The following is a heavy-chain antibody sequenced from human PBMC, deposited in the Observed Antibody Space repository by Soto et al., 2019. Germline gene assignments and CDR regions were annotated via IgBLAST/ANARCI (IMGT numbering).Heavy chain of an antibody. Sequence: PSETLSLTCTVSGGSISSSSYYWGWIRQPPGKGLEWIGTIYYSGSTYYNPSLKSRVTISVDTSKNQFSLKLTSVTAADTAVYYCARHGHQYCSGAGCVFDYWGQGTLVTVSS. J-gene: IGHJ4*02. CDR2: IYYSGST. D-gene: IGHD2-15*01. CDR1: GGSISSSSYY. V-gene: IGHV4-39*01. CDR3: ARHGHQYCSGAGCVFDY.